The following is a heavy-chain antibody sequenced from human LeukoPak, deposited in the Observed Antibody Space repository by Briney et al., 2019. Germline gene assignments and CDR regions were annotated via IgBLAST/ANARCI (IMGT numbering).Heavy chain of an antibody. Sequence: GGSLRLSCAASGFTFSSYWMSWVRQAPGKGLEWVANIKKDGSEKFYVDSVRGRFTISRDNAKNSLYLQMNSLRAEDTAVYYCARYDYGGNYHYWGQGTLVTVSS. CDR3: ARYDYGGNYHY. D-gene: IGHD4-23*01. J-gene: IGHJ4*02. V-gene: IGHV3-7*04. CDR1: GFTFSSYW. CDR2: IKKDGSEK.